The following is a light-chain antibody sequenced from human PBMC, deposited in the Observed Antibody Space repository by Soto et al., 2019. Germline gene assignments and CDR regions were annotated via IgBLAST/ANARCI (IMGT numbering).Light chain of an antibody. CDR1: QSVTSRY. V-gene: IGKV3-20*01. CDR3: QQYGTSPIT. CDR2: GAS. Sequence: VFTQYPDTLPLSPGERATLSCRASQSVTSRYFAWYQQKPGQAPRLLIYGASNRATGIPERVSGSGSGTDFTLTISSLEPEEFAVYYCQQYGTSPITFGQGTRLEIK. J-gene: IGKJ5*01.